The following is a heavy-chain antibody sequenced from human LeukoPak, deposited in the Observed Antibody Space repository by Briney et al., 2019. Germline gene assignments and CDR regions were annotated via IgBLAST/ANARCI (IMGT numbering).Heavy chain of an antibody. CDR1: GGSISSYY. J-gene: IGHJ4*02. CDR2: IYYSGTT. D-gene: IGHD5-18*01. CDR3: ASLIRGYSYGPFDY. Sequence: SETLSLTCTVSGGSISSYYWSWIRQPPGKGLEWIGYIYYSGTTNYNPSLKSRVTISVDTSKNQFSLKLSSVTAADTVVYYCASLIRGYSYGPFDYWGQGTLVTVSS. V-gene: IGHV4-59*08.